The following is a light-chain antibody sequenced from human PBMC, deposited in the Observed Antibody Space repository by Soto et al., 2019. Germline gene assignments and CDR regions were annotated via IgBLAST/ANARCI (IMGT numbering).Light chain of an antibody. V-gene: IGKV3-20*01. CDR2: GAS. CDR1: QSISSSF. Sequence: VLTQSPGILSLSPGERASLSCGASQSISSSFLAWYQQKPGQAPRLLIYGASNRDTGIPDKVSGSGSGTDGTLTISRLEPEDFAVYYCQQYDTSPRTFGQGTKVDIK. J-gene: IGKJ1*01. CDR3: QQYDTSPRT.